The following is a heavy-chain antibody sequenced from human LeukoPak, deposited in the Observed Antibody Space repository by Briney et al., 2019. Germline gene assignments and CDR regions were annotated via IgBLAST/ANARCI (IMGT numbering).Heavy chain of an antibody. J-gene: IGHJ6*03. CDR1: GFTFSDYY. Sequence: PGGSLRLSCAASGFTFSDYYMSWIRQAPGKGLEWVSYISSNGSTIYYADSVKGRFTISRDNAKNSLYLQMNSLRAEDTAVYYCARVVGLNYDFWSGAYYYYYMDVWGKGTTVTVSS. V-gene: IGHV3-11*01. CDR2: ISSNGSTI. CDR3: ARVVGLNYDFWSGAYYYYYMDV. D-gene: IGHD3-3*01.